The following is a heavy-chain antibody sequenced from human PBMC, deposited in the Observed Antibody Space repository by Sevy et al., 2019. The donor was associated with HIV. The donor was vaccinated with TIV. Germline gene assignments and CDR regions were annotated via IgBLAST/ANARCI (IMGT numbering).Heavy chain of an antibody. D-gene: IGHD3-16*01. CDR2: INPNSGAT. CDR3: ARGNMITFGRVIATFDA. V-gene: IGHV1-2*02. CDR1: GYTFTGHY. Sequence: ASVKVSCKASGYTFTGHYIHWGRQAPGQGLEWMGLINPNSGATKYAQKFQGRVTMTRDTSISAAYMDLSGLRSDDAAVYYCARGNMITFGRVIATFDAWGRGTQVTVSS. J-gene: IGHJ4*02.